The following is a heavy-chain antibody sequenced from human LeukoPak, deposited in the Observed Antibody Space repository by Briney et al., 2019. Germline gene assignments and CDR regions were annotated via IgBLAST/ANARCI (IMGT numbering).Heavy chain of an antibody. CDR3: ARIGVVVMVDNWFDP. CDR1: GGSISSGSYY. J-gene: IGHJ5*02. CDR2: IYASGSA. D-gene: IGHD2-8*01. Sequence: SETLSLTCTVSGGSISSGSYYWSWIRQPAGKGLEWIGRIYASGSANYNPSLKSRVTISVDTSKNQFSLKLSSVTAADTAVYYCARIGVVVMVDNWFDPWGQGTLVTVSS. V-gene: IGHV4-61*02.